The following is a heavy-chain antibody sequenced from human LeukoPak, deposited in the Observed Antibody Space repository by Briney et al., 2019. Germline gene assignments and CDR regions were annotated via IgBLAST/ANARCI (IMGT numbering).Heavy chain of an antibody. CDR1: GGSVTSGNYH. CDR3: ARGVRSYLDSSGYYYVGDAFAI. J-gene: IGHJ3*02. V-gene: IGHV4-61*01. D-gene: IGHD3-22*01. Sequence: SETLSLTCTVSGGSVTSGNYHWSWIRQPPGKGLEWIGYVYYSGSTDFNPSLKNRITISVDASKNQFSLKLNSVTAADTAVYYCARGVRSYLDSSGYYYVGDAFAIWGQGTVVTVSS. CDR2: VYYSGST.